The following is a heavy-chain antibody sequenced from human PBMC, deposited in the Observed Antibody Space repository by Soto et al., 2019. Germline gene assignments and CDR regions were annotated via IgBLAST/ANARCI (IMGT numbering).Heavy chain of an antibody. CDR3: AKRRGGHYYDSSGYYLDY. CDR1: GFTFSSYA. D-gene: IGHD3-22*01. Sequence: GGSLRLSCAASGFTFSSYAMSWVRQAPGQGLEWVSAISGSGGSTYYADSVKGRFTISRDNSKNTLYLQMNSLRAEDTAVYYCAKRRGGHYYDSSGYYLDYWGQGTLVTVSS. CDR2: ISGSGGST. J-gene: IGHJ4*02. V-gene: IGHV3-23*01.